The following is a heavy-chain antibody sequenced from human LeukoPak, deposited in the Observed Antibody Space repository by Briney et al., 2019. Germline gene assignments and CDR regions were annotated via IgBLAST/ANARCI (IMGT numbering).Heavy chain of an antibody. CDR2: MNPNSGNT. D-gene: IGHD1-26*01. CDR1: GYTFISYD. V-gene: IGHV1-8*03. Sequence: SVKVSCKASGYTFISYDINWVRQATGQGLEWMGWMNPNSGNTGYAQKFQGRVTITRNTAISTAYMELSSLRSEDTAVYYCARVRELQHYYYYMDVWGKGTTVTVSS. CDR3: ARVRELQHYYYYMDV. J-gene: IGHJ6*03.